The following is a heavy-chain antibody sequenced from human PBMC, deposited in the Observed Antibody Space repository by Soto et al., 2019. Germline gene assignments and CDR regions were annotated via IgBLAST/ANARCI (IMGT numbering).Heavy chain of an antibody. V-gene: IGHV1-18*04. CDR3: ARDREDYCSSTSCYIPVADP. D-gene: IGHD2-2*02. CDR2: ISAYNGNT. CDR1: GYTFTSYG. J-gene: IGHJ5*02. Sequence: QVQLVQSGAEVKKPGASVKVSCKASGYTFTSYGISWVRQAPGQGLEWMGWISAYNGNTNYAQKLQGRVTMTTDTSTSTDYMELRSLRSDDTAVYYCARDREDYCSSTSCYIPVADPWGQGTLVTVSS.